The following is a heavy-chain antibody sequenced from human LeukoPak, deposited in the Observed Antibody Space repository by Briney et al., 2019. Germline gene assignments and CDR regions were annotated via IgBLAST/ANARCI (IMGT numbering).Heavy chain of an antibody. J-gene: IGHJ6*03. CDR2: IRYDGSNK. CDR1: GFTFSSYG. V-gene: IGHV3-30*02. CDR3: ARDHGGHQQRFYYYYMDV. Sequence: SGGSLRLSCAASGFTFSSYGIHWVRQAPGKGLEWVTFIRYDGSNKYYAGSVKGRFTISRDNSKNTLYLQMNSLRAEDTAVYYCARDHGGHQQRFYYYYMDVWGKGTTVTVSS. D-gene: IGHD5-24*01.